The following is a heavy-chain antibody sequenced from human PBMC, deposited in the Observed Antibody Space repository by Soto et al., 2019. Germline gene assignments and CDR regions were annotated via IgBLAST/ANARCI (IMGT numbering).Heavy chain of an antibody. CDR1: EFTFSSYA. J-gene: IGHJ5*02. CDR2: ISGSGGST. Sequence: EVQLLESGGGLVQPGGSLRLSCAASEFTFSSYAMSWVRQAPGKGLEWVSAISGSGGSTYYADSVKGRFTISRDNSKNTLYLQMNSLRAEDTAVYYCAIEPTPEGWFDPWGQGTLVTVSS. V-gene: IGHV3-23*01. CDR3: AIEPTPEGWFDP.